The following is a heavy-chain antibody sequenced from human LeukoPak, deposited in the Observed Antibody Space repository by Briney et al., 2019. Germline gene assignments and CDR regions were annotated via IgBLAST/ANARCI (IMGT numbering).Heavy chain of an antibody. CDR2: IRQDGSEK. CDR3: AKQTEWLVSFYYYYYMDV. D-gene: IGHD6-19*01. J-gene: IGHJ6*03. CDR1: GFTFSSYW. V-gene: IGHV3-7*01. Sequence: PGGSLRLSCAASGFTFSSYWMSWVRQAPGKGLEWVANIRQDGSEKYYVDSVKGRFTISRDNAKNSLYLRMNSLRAEVTAVYYCAKQTEWLVSFYYYYYMDVWGKGTTVTVSS.